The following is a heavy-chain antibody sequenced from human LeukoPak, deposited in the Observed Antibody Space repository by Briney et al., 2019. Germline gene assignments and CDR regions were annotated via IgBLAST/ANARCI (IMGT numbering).Heavy chain of an antibody. CDR2: IYYRGST. Sequence: SETLSLTCTVSGCSIRRYYWSWIRQHPGAGLEWIGYIYYRGSTNYKPSLKSRVTISVDTSKNQFSLKLSSVTAAGTAVYYCARRQTDHYFDYWGQGTLVTVSS. V-gene: IGHV4-59*01. CDR3: ARRQTDHYFDY. CDR1: GCSIRRYY. D-gene: IGHD1-14*01. J-gene: IGHJ4*02.